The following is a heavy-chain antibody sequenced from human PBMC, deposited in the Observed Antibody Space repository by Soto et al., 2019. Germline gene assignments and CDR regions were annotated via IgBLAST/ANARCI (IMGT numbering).Heavy chain of an antibody. D-gene: IGHD5-12*01. V-gene: IGHV1-3*01. CDR3: ARAVDIVATIRFDY. CDR2: INGGNGNT. J-gene: IGHJ4*02. CDR1: GNTVPNYA. Sequence: ASVKVSCKASGNTVPNYAIHWVRQAPGQRLEWMGWINGGNGNTYYSEHLQGRVTITTDTSTSTVYMQLSSLRSEDTAVYYCARAVDIVATIRFDYWGQGTLVTVSS.